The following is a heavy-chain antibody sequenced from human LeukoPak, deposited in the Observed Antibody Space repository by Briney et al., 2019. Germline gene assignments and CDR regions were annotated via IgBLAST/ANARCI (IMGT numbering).Heavy chain of an antibody. CDR3: TRENFDRVNDY. V-gene: IGHV4-59*01. D-gene: IGHD3-22*01. CDR2: IYYTGST. Sequence: SETLSLTCTVSGGSISSYYWSWIRQPAGKGLEWIGYIYYTGSTNYNPSLKSRVTISLDTSKNQFSLKLRSVTAADTAVYFCTRENFDRVNDYWGQGTLVTVSS. CDR1: GGSISSYY. J-gene: IGHJ4*02.